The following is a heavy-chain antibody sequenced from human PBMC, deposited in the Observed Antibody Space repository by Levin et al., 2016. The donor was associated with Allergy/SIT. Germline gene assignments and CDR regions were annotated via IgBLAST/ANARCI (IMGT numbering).Heavy chain of an antibody. V-gene: IGHV3-21*01. Sequence: GESLKISCAASGFTFSSYSMNWVRQAPGKGLEWVSSISSSSSYIYYADSVKGRFTISRDNAKNSLYLQMNSLRAEDTAVYYCARGGLEASGYYYYYMDVWGKGTTVTVSS. CDR1: GFTFSSYS. D-gene: IGHD1-1*01. J-gene: IGHJ6*03. CDR2: ISSSSSYI. CDR3: ARGGLEASGYYYYYMDV.